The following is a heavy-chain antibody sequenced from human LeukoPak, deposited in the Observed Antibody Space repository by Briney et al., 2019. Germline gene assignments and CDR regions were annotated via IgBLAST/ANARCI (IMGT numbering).Heavy chain of an antibody. CDR3: AKKGCTSTTCYSNC. V-gene: IGHV3-23*01. CDR2: ISGRGGNT. J-gene: IGHJ4*02. Sequence: SISGRGGNTYYTDSVKGRFTISRDNSKNTLYLRMNTLRAEDTAVYYCAKKGCTSTTCYSNCWGQGTLVTVSS. D-gene: IGHD2-2*01.